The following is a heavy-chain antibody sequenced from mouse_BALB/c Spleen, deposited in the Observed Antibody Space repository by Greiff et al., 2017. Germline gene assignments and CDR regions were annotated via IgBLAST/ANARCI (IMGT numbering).Heavy chain of an antibody. CDR3: ARHGLYAMDY. Sequence: EVQLVESGGGLVQPGGSLRLSCAASGFTFSSYAMSWVRQSPEKRLEWVAEISSGGSYTYYPDTVTGRFTISRDNPKNTLFLQMTSLRSEDTAMYYCARHGLYAMDYWGQGTSVTVSS. CDR2: ISSGGSYT. J-gene: IGHJ4*01. V-gene: IGHV5-9-4*01. CDR1: GFTFSSYA.